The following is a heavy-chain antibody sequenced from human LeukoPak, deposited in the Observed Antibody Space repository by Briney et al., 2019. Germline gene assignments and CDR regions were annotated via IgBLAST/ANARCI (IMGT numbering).Heavy chain of an antibody. Sequence: GESLKISCQGSGNTFTNHWVAWVRQMPGKGLEWMGIIFPGDSDTRYSPSFQGQVTISADKSISTAYLQWSSLKASDTAMYYCARVGADYDILTGYDYWGQGTLVTVSS. J-gene: IGHJ4*02. CDR1: GNTFTNHW. D-gene: IGHD3-9*01. CDR3: ARVGADYDILTGYDY. CDR2: IFPGDSDT. V-gene: IGHV5-51*01.